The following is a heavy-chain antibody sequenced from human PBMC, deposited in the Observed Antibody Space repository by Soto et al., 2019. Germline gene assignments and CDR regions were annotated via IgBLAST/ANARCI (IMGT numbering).Heavy chain of an antibody. CDR1: GFTSSGYT. J-gene: IGHJ4*02. CDR2: ISYDGSNK. V-gene: IGHV3-30-3*01. CDR3: ARDRDWSSSWDEVLAY. Sequence: GGSLRLSCAASGFTSSGYTMHWVRQAPGKGLEWVAVISYDGSNKYYADSVKGRFTISRDNSKNTLYLQMNSLRAEDKAVFYCARDRDWSSSWDEVLAYWGQGTLVTVSS. D-gene: IGHD6-13*01.